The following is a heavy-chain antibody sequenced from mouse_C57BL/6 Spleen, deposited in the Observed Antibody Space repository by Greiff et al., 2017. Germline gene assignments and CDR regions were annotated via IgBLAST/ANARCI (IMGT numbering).Heavy chain of an antibody. J-gene: IGHJ1*03. CDR2: INPNNGGT. CDR3: ARSRYDYEGYWYFDV. D-gene: IGHD2-4*01. V-gene: IGHV1-18*01. Sequence: EVQLQQSGPELVKPGASVKIPCKASGYTFTDYNMDWVKQSHGKSLEWIGDINPNNGGTIYNQKFKGKATLTVDKSSSTAYMELRSLTSEDTAVYYCARSRYDYEGYWYFDVWGTGTTVTVSS. CDR1: GYTFTDYN.